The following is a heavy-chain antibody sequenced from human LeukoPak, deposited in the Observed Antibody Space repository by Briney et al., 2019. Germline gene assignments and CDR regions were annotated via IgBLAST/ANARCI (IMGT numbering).Heavy chain of an antibody. D-gene: IGHD6-6*01. V-gene: IGHV3-21*01. CDR2: ISSGKSFI. Sequence: GGSLRLSCVGSGFSFSGYSMTWVRQAPDMGLEWVSSISSGKSFIYYASSVRGRFTISRDNAKNSLYLQMDSLRAEDTAVYYCARADSPRPAGRPSDFWGQGTLVTVSS. CDR1: GFSFSGYS. CDR3: ARADSPRPAGRPSDF. J-gene: IGHJ4*02.